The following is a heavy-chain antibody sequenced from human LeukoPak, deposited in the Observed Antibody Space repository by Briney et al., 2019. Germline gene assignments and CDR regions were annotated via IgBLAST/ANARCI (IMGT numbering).Heavy chain of an antibody. V-gene: IGHV4-59*01. Sequence: SETLSLTCTVSGGSISSYYRSWIRQPPGKGLEWIGYIYYSGSTNYNPSLKSRVTISVDTSKNQFSLKLSSVTAADTAVYYCARASPNNWFDPWGQGTLVTVSS. CDR2: IYYSGST. J-gene: IGHJ5*02. CDR3: ARASPNNWFDP. CDR1: GGSISSYY.